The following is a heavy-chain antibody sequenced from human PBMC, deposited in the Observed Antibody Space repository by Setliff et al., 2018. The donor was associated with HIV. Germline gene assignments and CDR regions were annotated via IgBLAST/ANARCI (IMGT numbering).Heavy chain of an antibody. V-gene: IGHV1-46*01. CDR1: GYTFTRYF. CDR3: ARGYDILTGSKSDY. Sequence: ASVKVSCKASGYTFTRYFMHCVRQAPGQGLEWLGIINPSSGSTTYAQKFQGRVTMTRDTSASTAYMELSSLRSEDTAVYYCARGYDILTGSKSDYWGQGTQVTVSS. D-gene: IGHD3-9*01. CDR2: INPSSGST. J-gene: IGHJ4*02.